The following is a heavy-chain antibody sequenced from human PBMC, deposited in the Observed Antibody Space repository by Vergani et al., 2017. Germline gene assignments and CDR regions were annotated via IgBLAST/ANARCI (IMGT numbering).Heavy chain of an antibody. J-gene: IGHJ4*02. CDR3: ARMTLLWPTFDY. Sequence: QITLKESGPTLVKPTQTLTLTCTFSGFSLSTSGVGVGWIHQPPGKALEWLALIYWNDDKRYSPSLKSRLTITKDTSKNQVVLTMTNMDPVDTATYYCARMTLLWPTFDYWGQGTLVTVSS. D-gene: IGHD3-10*01. CDR1: GFSLSTSGVG. CDR2: IYWNDDK. V-gene: IGHV2-5*01.